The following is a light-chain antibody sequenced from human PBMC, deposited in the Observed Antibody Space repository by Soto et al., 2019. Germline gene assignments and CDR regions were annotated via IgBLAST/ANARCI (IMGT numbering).Light chain of an antibody. CDR2: VHSDGSH. V-gene: IGLV4-69*01. J-gene: IGLJ2*01. CDR3: QTWGAGLVV. CDR1: SGHSRYA. Sequence: QLVLTQSPSASASLGASVKLTCSLRSGHSRYAITWHQQRPEKGPRYLMKVHSDGSHNKGDGIPDRFSGSISGSEHYLSISSLQSEDEADYYCQTWGAGLVVFGGGTKLTV.